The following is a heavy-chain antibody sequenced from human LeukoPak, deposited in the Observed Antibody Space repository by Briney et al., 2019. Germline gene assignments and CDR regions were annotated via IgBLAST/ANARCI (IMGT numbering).Heavy chain of an antibody. D-gene: IGHD3-10*01. V-gene: IGHV1-8*01. CDR3: ARTTVVRGVIRAFYYYYYMDV. Sequence: ASVKVSCKASGYTFTSYDINWVRQATGQGLEWMGWMNPNSGNTGYAQKFQGRVTMTRDTSISTAYMELSSLRSEDTAVYYCARTTVVRGVIRAFYYYYYMDVWGKGTTVTISS. CDR2: MNPNSGNT. CDR1: GYTFTSYD. J-gene: IGHJ6*03.